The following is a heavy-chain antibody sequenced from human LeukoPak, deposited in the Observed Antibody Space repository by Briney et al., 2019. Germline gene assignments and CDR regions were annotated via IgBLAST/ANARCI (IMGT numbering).Heavy chain of an antibody. CDR2: ISGSGDST. CDR1: AFTFSNYA. D-gene: IGHD6-19*01. Sequence: GGSLGLSCAASAFTFSNYAMSWVRQAPGKGLEWVSSISGSGDSTYYADSVKGRFTISRDNSKNTLYLQMNSLRAEDTAVYYCAKEFSGWYGDWGQGTLVTVSS. CDR3: AKEFSGWYGD. J-gene: IGHJ4*02. V-gene: IGHV3-23*01.